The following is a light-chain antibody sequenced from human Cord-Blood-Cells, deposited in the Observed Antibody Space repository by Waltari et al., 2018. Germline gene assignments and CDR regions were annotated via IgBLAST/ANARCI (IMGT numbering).Light chain of an antibody. J-gene: IGLJ1*01. V-gene: IGLV2-8*01. Sequence: QSALTQPPSASGSPGQSVTISCPGTSSDVGGYKYVSWYQQHPGKAPKLMIYEVSKRPSGVPDRFSGSKSGNTASLTVSGLQAEDEADYYCSSYAGSNNLVFGTGTKVTVL. CDR1: SSDVGGYKY. CDR2: EVS. CDR3: SSYAGSNNLV.